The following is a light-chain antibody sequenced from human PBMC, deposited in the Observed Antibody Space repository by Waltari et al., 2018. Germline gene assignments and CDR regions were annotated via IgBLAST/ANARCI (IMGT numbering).Light chain of an antibody. CDR3: QQYSNWPYT. V-gene: IGKV3-15*01. CDR2: GAS. CDR1: QRVTSN. Sequence: EIVMTQSPATLSVSPGERATLSCRASQRVTSNLAWYQQKPGQALRLLIYGASTRATGIPGRFGGSGSGTEFTLTISRLQSEDVAVYYCQQYSNWPYTFGQGTKLEIK. J-gene: IGKJ2*01.